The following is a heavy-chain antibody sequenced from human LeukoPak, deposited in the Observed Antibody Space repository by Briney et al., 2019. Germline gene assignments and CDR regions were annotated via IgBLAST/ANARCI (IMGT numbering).Heavy chain of an antibody. CDR2: IYYSGST. Sequence: SETLSLTCAVSGDSISSYYWSWIRQPPGKGLEWIGYIYYSGSTNYNPSLKGRVTISVDTSKNQFSLKLSSVTAADTAVYYCARARVRVNYCGSGSYYNVVHYFDYWGQGTLVTVSS. CDR1: GDSISSYY. CDR3: ARARVRVNYCGSGSYYNVVHYFDY. D-gene: IGHD3-10*01. J-gene: IGHJ4*02. V-gene: IGHV4-59*12.